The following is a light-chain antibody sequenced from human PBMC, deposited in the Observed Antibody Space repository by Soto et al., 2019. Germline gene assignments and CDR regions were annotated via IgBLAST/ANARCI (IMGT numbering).Light chain of an antibody. Sequence: DIQMTQSPSSLSASVGDRVTITCRASESISRHLNWYQQKPGKAPKLLIYAASSLQNGVPSRFSGSGSGTDFTLTISNLQPEDFATYCCPQSYSTLSITFGQGTRREIK. J-gene: IGKJ5*01. CDR2: AAS. CDR1: ESISRH. CDR3: PQSYSTLSIT. V-gene: IGKV1-39*01.